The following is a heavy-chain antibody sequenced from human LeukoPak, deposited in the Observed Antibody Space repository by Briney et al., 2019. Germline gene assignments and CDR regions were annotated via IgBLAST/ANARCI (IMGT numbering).Heavy chain of an antibody. V-gene: IGHV3-30*02. D-gene: IGHD5-18*01. Sequence: PGGSLRLSCAASGFTFSSYGMHWVRQAPGKGLEWVAFIRYDGSNKYYADSVKGRFTISRDDSKNTLYLQMNSLRAEDTAVYYCVRARSSYGYGDAFDIWGQGTMVTVSS. J-gene: IGHJ3*02. CDR3: VRARSSYGYGDAFDI. CDR1: GFTFSSYG. CDR2: IRYDGSNK.